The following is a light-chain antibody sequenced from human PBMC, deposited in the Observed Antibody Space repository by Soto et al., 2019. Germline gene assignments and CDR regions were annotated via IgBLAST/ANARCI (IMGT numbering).Light chain of an antibody. V-gene: IGKV1-33*01. Sequence: DIQMTQSPSSLSASVGDRVTITCQASQDISTYLNWYKQKPGKAPELLLFDASNLESGVPSRFSGSGSGTGFTLTITSLQPEDAATYYCQQYDNHPRTFGPGTKVDVK. J-gene: IGKJ3*01. CDR1: QDISTY. CDR2: DAS. CDR3: QQYDNHPRT.